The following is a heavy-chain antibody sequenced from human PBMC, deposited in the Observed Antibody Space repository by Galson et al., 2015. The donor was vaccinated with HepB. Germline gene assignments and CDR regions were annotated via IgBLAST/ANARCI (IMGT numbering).Heavy chain of an antibody. CDR2: IKSKLNGGTT. J-gene: IGHJ4*02. D-gene: IGHD3-16*01. CDR1: GFTFTFAW. Sequence: SLRLSCAASGFTFTFAWMTWVRQAPGKGLEWVGHIKSKLNGGTTDYAAPVKGRFTISRDDSKNTLFLQMNSLKTEDTAMYYCTKVIPSTSGGALTYWGQGTLVTVSS. CDR3: TKVIPSTSGGALTY. V-gene: IGHV3-15*01.